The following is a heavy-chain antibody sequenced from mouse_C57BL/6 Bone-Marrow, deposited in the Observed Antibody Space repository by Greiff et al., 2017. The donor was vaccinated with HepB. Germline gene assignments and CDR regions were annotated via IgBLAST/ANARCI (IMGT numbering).Heavy chain of an antibody. CDR1: GYTFTSYW. CDR2: IDPSDSYT. J-gene: IGHJ1*03. V-gene: IGHV1-69*01. CDR3: ARSVVAIWYFDV. D-gene: IGHD1-1*01. Sequence: VQLQQPGAELVMPGASVKLSCKASGYTFTSYWMHWVKQRPGQGLEWIGEIDPSDSYTNYNQKFKGKSTLTVDKSSSTAYMQLSSLTSEDSAVYYCARSVVAIWYFDVWGTGTTVTVSS.